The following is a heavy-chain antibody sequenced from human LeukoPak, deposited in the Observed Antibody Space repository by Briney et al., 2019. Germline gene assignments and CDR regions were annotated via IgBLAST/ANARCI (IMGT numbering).Heavy chain of an antibody. CDR2: IYPGDSDT. V-gene: IGHV5-51*01. Sequence: GESLKISCKGSGYSFTSYWTGWVRQMPGKGLEWMGIIYPGDSDTRYSPSFQGQVTISADKSISTAYLQWSSLKASDTAMYYCARRQLWARGAFDIWGQGTMVTVSS. CDR3: ARRQLWARGAFDI. CDR1: GYSFTSYW. J-gene: IGHJ3*02. D-gene: IGHD5-18*01.